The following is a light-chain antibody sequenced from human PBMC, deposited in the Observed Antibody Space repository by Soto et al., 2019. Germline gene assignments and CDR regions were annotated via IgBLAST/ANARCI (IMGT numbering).Light chain of an antibody. V-gene: IGLV6-57*04. CDR3: QSYDSSNPVV. CDR1: SGSIARNY. Sequence: NFMLTQPHSVSESPGKTVTISCTRSSGSIARNYVQWYQQRPGSAPTTLIYEDNQRPSGVPDRFSGSIDSSSNSASLTISGLKTEDEADDYCQSYDSSNPVVFGGGTKLTVL. CDR2: EDN. J-gene: IGLJ2*01.